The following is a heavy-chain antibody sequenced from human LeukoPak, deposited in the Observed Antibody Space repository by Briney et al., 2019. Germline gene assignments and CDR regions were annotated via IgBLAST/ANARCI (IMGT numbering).Heavy chain of an antibody. D-gene: IGHD4-23*01. CDR2: IKSKNVGGTQ. V-gene: IGHV3-15*01. J-gene: IGHJ5*02. CDR3: TTDSYVTPRTRVLNWFDP. Sequence: GWSLPLSCPASVFTFIKYIVNWVRQAPGKGREWVGRIKSKNVGGTQDYAAPVEGTFTISRDDSRNTLYLQMNSLRTEDTAVYYCTTDSYVTPRTRVLNWFDPWGQGTLVTVSS. CDR1: VFTFIKYI.